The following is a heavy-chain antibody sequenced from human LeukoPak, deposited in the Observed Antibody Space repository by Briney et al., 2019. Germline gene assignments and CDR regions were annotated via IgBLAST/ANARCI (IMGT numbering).Heavy chain of an antibody. CDR1: GFTVSSNY. D-gene: IGHD3-9*01. J-gene: IGHJ6*02. Sequence: GGSLRLSCAASGFTVSSNYMSWVRQAPGKGLEWVSVIYSGGSTYYADSVKGRFTISRDNSKNTLYLQMNSLRAEDTAVYYCARDLEGDYDILTGYYTPYYYYGMDVWGQGTTVTVSS. V-gene: IGHV3-66*01. CDR3: ARDLEGDYDILTGYYTPYYYYGMDV. CDR2: IYSGGST.